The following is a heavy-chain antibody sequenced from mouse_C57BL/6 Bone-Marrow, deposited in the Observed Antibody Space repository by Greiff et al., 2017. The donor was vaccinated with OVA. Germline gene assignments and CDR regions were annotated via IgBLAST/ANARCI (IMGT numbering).Heavy chain of an antibody. D-gene: IGHD1-1*01. J-gene: IGHJ4*01. Sequence: QVQLQQPGAELVMPGASVKLSCKASGYTFTSYWMHWVKQRPGQGLEWIGEIDPSDSYTNYNQKFKGKSTLTVDKSSSTAYMQLSSLTSEDSAVYYCEREENYTVVATDYAMDYWGQGTSVTVSS. CDR2: IDPSDSYT. V-gene: IGHV1-69*01. CDR1: GYTFTSYW. CDR3: EREENYTVVATDYAMDY.